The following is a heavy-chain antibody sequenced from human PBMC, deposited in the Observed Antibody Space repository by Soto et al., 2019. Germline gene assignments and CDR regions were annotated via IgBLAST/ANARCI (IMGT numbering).Heavy chain of an antibody. J-gene: IGHJ4*02. D-gene: IGHD2-8*02. CDR3: ATETYWSFDY. Sequence: PGGSLILSCAASGFTFSAFWMSWVRQAPGKGLEWVANVKPDGSDKYYVDSVKGRFTISRDNAKDSLYLQMISLRAEDTAVYYCATETYWSFDYWGQGALVTVSS. CDR1: GFTFSAFW. CDR2: VKPDGSDK. V-gene: IGHV3-7*01.